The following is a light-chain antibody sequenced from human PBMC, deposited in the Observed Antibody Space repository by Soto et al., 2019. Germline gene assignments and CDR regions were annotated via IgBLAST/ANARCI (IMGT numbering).Light chain of an antibody. Sequence: QSVLTQPASVSGSPGQSITISCTGTSSDVGAFIYVSWYQQHPGKAPKLIIYDVNNRPSGVSNRFSGSKSGNTAFLTISGLQAEDEADYYCSSYTTSSSYVFGAGTKLTVL. CDR1: SSDVGAFIY. CDR3: SSYTTSSSYV. J-gene: IGLJ1*01. V-gene: IGLV2-14*01. CDR2: DVN.